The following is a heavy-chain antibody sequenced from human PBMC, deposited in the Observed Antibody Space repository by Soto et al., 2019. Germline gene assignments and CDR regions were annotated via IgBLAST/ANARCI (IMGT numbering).Heavy chain of an antibody. CDR3: AKDEYYYSRSGYYIFDS. CDR1: GFTFIAYG. CDR2: ISHDGTNK. Sequence: GGSLRLSCEVSGFTFIAYGMHWVRQAPGKGLEWVAAISHDGTNKNYGDSVKGRFTISRDNSKKTLYLQMNSLRPEDTALYYCAKDEYYYSRSGYYIFDSWGQGTLVTVSS. J-gene: IGHJ4*01. D-gene: IGHD3-22*01. V-gene: IGHV3-30*18.